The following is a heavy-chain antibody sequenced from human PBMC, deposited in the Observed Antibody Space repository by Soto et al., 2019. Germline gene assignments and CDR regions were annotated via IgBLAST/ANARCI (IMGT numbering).Heavy chain of an antibody. Sequence: ASVEVSSKAPRGTFSSYTISWVRQAPGQGLEWMGRIIPILGIANYAQKFQGRVTITADKSTSTAYMELSSLRSEDTAVYYCARSGYCSSTSCSGAFDIWGQGTMVTVSS. D-gene: IGHD2-2*03. CDR3: ARSGYCSSTSCSGAFDI. CDR2: IIPILGIA. CDR1: RGTFSSYT. V-gene: IGHV1-69*02. J-gene: IGHJ3*02.